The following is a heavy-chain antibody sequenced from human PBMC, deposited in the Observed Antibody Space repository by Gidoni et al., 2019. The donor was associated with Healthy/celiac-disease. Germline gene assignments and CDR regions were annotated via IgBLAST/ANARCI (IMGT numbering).Heavy chain of an antibody. Sequence: EVQLVESGGGLVQPGGSLRLSCAASGFTFSRYWMGWVRQAPGKGLGWVANIKQDGSEKYYVDSVKGRFTISRDNAKNSLYLQMNSLRAEDTAVYYCARVGAYYDSSGYPRWFDPWGQGTLVTVSS. CDR2: IKQDGSEK. J-gene: IGHJ5*02. V-gene: IGHV3-7*03. D-gene: IGHD3-22*01. CDR1: GFTFSRYW. CDR3: ARVGAYYDSSGYPRWFDP.